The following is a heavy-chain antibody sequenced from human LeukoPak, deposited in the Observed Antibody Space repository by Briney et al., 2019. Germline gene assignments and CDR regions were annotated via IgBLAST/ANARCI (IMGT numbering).Heavy chain of an antibody. CDR2: ISSSSSYI. Sequence: PGGSLRLSCAASGFTFSSYSMNWIRQAPGKGLEWVSSISSSSSYIYYADSVKGRFTISRDNAKNSLYLQMNSLRAEDTAVYYCARDLAGLYYGMDVWGQGTTVTVSS. CDR3: ARDLAGLYYGMDV. V-gene: IGHV3-21*01. D-gene: IGHD6-13*01. CDR1: GFTFSSYS. J-gene: IGHJ6*02.